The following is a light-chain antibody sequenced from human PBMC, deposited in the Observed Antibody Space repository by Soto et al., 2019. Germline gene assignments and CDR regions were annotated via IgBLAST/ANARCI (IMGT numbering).Light chain of an antibody. CDR3: QQSYSSPHT. CDR1: QSISNY. Sequence: DIQMTQSPSSLSASVGDRVTITCRASQSISNYLNWYQHKPGQAPELLIYAASSLHSGVPSRFSGSGTGTDFALTISSLQPEDVATYYCQQSYSSPHTFGQGTKLEIK. V-gene: IGKV1-39*01. CDR2: AAS. J-gene: IGKJ2*01.